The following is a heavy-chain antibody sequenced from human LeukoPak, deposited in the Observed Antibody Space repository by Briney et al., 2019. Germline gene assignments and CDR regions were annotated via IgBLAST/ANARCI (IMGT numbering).Heavy chain of an antibody. Sequence: PSETLSLTCTVSGGSISSSSYYWGWIRQPPGKGLEWIGNIFYSGSTYYNPSLKSRVTISVDTSKNQFSLKLSSVTAADTAVYYCARPYDSSGYYYLRGQGTLVTVSS. CDR2: IFYSGST. CDR1: GGSISSSSYY. CDR3: ARPYDSSGYYYL. D-gene: IGHD3-22*01. V-gene: IGHV4-39*01. J-gene: IGHJ4*02.